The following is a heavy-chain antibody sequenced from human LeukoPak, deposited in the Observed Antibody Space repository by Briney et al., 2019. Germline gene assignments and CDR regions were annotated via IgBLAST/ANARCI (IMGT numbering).Heavy chain of an antibody. V-gene: IGHV1-18*01. CDR2: ISAYNGNT. CDR3: ARVPSGGPFDY. J-gene: IGHJ4*02. Sequence: RGASVKVSCKASGYTFTSYGISWVRQAPGQGLEWMGWISAYNGNTNYAQRLQGRVTMATDTSTSTAYMELRSLTSDDTAVYYCARVPSGGPFDYWGQGTLVTVSS. D-gene: IGHD2-15*01. CDR1: GYTFTSYG.